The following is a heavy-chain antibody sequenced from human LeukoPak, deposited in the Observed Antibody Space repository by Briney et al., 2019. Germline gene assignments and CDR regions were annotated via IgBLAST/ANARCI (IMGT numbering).Heavy chain of an antibody. CDR1: GFTFSSYA. Sequence: GGSLRLSCAASGFTFSSYAMSWVRQAPGKGLAWVSRINSDGTSTTYADSVKGRFTISRDNAKNTLYLQMNTLRAEDTAVYYCARAGGGNAHFDYWGQGTLVTVSS. V-gene: IGHV3-74*01. CDR2: INSDGTST. J-gene: IGHJ4*02. CDR3: ARAGGGNAHFDY. D-gene: IGHD2-15*01.